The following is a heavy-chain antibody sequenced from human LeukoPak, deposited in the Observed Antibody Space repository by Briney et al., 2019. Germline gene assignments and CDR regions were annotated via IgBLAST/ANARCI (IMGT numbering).Heavy chain of an antibody. Sequence: GGSLRLSCAASGFTFSTYAMHWVRQAPGKGLEWVSSISGAGHTTYYADSVKGRFTISRGNSNNTLYLQMNSLRADDTAVYYCAKVSAFYYDSSGYSAPFDHWGQGTLVTVSS. CDR3: AKVSAFYYDSSGYSAPFDH. D-gene: IGHD3-22*01. J-gene: IGHJ4*02. V-gene: IGHV3-23*01. CDR2: ISGAGHTT. CDR1: GFTFSTYA.